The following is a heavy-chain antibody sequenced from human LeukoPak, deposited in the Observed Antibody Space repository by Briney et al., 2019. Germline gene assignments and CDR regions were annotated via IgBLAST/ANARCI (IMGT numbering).Heavy chain of an antibody. J-gene: IGHJ6*04. CDR3: AELGITMIGGV. CDR1: GFTFSSSW. Sequence: PGGSLRLSCVASGFTFSSSWMSWVRQGPGKGLEWVSYISSSGSTIYYADSVKGRFTISRDNAKNSLCLQMNSLRAEDTAVYYCAELGITMIGGVWGKGTTVTISS. CDR2: ISSSGSTI. V-gene: IGHV3-48*03. D-gene: IGHD3-10*02.